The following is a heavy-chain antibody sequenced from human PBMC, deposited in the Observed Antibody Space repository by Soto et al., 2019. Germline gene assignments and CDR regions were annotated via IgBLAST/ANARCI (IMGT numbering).Heavy chain of an antibody. Sequence: SVPLSLPCTVAGGSISSGGYCWSWIRQHPGKGLEWIGYIYYSGSTYYNPSLKSRVTISVDTSKNQFSLKLSSVTAADTAVYYCARAHAYDFWSGYYHYYGMDVWGQGTTVTRSS. J-gene: IGHJ6*02. CDR1: GGSISSGGYC. D-gene: IGHD3-3*01. CDR3: ARAHAYDFWSGYYHYYGMDV. CDR2: IYYSGST. V-gene: IGHV4-31*03.